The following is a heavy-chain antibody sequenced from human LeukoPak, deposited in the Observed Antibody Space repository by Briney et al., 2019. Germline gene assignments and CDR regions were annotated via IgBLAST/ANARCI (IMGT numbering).Heavy chain of an antibody. Sequence: GASVKVSCKASGGTFSSYAISWVRQAPGQGLEWMGRIIPILGIANYAQKFQGRVTTTADKSTSTAYMELSSLRSEDTAVYYCARQPVGAEGGGDYWGQGTLVTVSS. CDR2: IIPILGIA. J-gene: IGHJ4*02. D-gene: IGHD1-26*01. V-gene: IGHV1-69*04. CDR3: ARQPVGAEGGGDY. CDR1: GGTFSSYA.